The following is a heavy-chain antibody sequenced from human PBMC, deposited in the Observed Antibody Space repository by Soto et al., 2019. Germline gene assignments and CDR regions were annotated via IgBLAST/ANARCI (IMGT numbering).Heavy chain of an antibody. J-gene: IGHJ3*02. CDR1: GFTLSGSA. Sequence: EVQLVESGGGLVQPGGSLKLSCAASGFTLSGSAMHWVRQASGKGLEWVGRIRSKANSYATAYAASVKGRFTISRDYSKNTAYLQMNSLKIEDTAVYYCTSLNPTPTVDTTMVRGFDIWGQGTMVTVSS. CDR2: IRSKANSYAT. V-gene: IGHV3-73*02. CDR3: TSLNPTPTVDTTMVRGFDI. D-gene: IGHD5-18*01.